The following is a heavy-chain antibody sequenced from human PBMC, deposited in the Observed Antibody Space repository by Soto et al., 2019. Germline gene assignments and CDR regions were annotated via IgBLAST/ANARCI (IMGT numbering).Heavy chain of an antibody. J-gene: IGHJ6*02. V-gene: IGHV3-23*01. CDR2: ISGSGDST. CDR1: GFTFSSYA. D-gene: IGHD6-13*01. CDR3: AKDRDGAAAGPTKFYGMDV. Sequence: EVQLLESGGGLVQPGGSLRLSCAASGFTFSSYAMSWVRQAPGKGLEWVSVISGSGDSTYYAASVRGRFTISRDNSKNTLYLQMNSLRAEDTAVYYCAKDRDGAAAGPTKFYGMDVWCQGTTVTVSS.